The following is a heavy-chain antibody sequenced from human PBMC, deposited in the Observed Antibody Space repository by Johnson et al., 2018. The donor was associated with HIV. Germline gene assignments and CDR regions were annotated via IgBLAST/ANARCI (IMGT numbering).Heavy chain of an antibody. CDR2: ISSSGSNI. D-gene: IGHD3-22*01. CDR1: GFTVSSNY. Sequence: QVQLVESGGGLVQPGGSLRLSCAASGFTVSSNYMSWIRQAPGKGLEWVSYISSSGSNIYYADSVKGRFTISRDNAKNSLYLQMNSLRAEDTAVYYCAKDKGYYDSSGPKGIWGQGTMVTVSS. J-gene: IGHJ3*02. V-gene: IGHV3-11*04. CDR3: AKDKGYYDSSGPKGI.